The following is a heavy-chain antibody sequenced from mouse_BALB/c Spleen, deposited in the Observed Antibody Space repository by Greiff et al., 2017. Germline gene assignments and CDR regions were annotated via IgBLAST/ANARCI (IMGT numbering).Heavy chain of an antibody. Sequence: QVQLQQPGAELVKPGASVKLSCKASGYTFTSYWMHWVKQRPGQGLEWIGEIDPSDSYTNYNHKFKGKATLTVDKSSSTAYMQLSSLTSEDSAVSDCEREGSTTVTRDYAMDYWGQGTSVTVSA. CDR3: EREGSTTVTRDYAMDY. CDR2: IDPSDSYT. D-gene: IGHD2-5*01. V-gene: IGHV1-69*02. CDR1: GYTFTSYW. J-gene: IGHJ4*01.